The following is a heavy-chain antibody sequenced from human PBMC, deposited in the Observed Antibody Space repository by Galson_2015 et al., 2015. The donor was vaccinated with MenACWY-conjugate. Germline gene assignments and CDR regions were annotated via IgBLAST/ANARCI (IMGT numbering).Heavy chain of an antibody. V-gene: IGHV3-30*18. D-gene: IGHD2-21*02. J-gene: IGHJ4*02. CDR2: ISYDGSNK. CDR1: GFTFSSYG. CDR3: GKARRGRVVVTATADY. Sequence: SLRLSCPASGFTFSSYGMHWVRQAPGKGLEWVAAISYDGSNKYYADSVKGRFTISSDNSKTTLYLQMNNLRAEDTDLYYCGKARRGRVVVTATADYWGQGTLVTVSS.